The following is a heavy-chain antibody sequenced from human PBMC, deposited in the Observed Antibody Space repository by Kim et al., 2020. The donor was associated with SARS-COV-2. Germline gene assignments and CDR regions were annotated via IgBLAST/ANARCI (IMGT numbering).Heavy chain of an antibody. CDR2: SNGSTK. Sequence: SNGSTKTYADSVKGRFTISRDSATNTLYLQMNSLRAEDTAVYYCEGYYFGMDVWGQGTTVTVSS. J-gene: IGHJ6*02. CDR3: EGYYFGMDV. V-gene: IGHV3-74*01.